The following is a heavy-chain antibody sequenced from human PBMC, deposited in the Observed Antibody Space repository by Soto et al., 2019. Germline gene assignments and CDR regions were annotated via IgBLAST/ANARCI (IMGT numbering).Heavy chain of an antibody. Sequence: EVQLVESGGGLVQPGGSLRLSCAASGFTFSSYSMNWVRQAPGKGLEWVSYIRSSSGTIYYADSVKGRFTISSENAKNSLDLQMNSLRAADTAVYYCVRDVGAAGAGGWFDPWGQGTLVTVSS. V-gene: IGHV3-48*01. D-gene: IGHD6-13*01. CDR1: GFTFSSYS. CDR3: VRDVGAAGAGGWFDP. CDR2: IRSSSGTI. J-gene: IGHJ5*02.